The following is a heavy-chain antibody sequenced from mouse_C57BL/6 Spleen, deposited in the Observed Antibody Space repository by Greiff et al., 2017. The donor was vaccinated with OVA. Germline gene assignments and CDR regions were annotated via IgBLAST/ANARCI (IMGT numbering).Heavy chain of an antibody. J-gene: IGHJ1*03. CDR1: GYSITSGYY. CDR3: AREEYPRYFDV. Sequence: EVQLQQSGPGLVKPSQSLSLTCSVTGYSITSGYYWNWIRQFPGNKLEWMGYISYDGSNNYNPSLKNRISITRDTYKNQFFLKLNYLTTEDTATYYCAREEYPRYFDVWGTGTTVTVSS. CDR2: ISYDGSN. V-gene: IGHV3-6*01. D-gene: IGHD5-1*01.